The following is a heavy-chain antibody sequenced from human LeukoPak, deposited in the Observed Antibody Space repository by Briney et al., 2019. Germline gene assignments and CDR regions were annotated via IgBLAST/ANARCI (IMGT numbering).Heavy chain of an antibody. Sequence: TLSSTCSASGGSTRHGNFYGTWIRQHRGEGVAWIWYVDYTGSTKYNPSLKCRVNISFDTSKKQISLHQTSVTGADTAVYYCGRDSSAAGSLHFDNWGQGTLVTVSS. V-gene: IGHV4-31*03. D-gene: IGHD4/OR15-4a*01. CDR1: GGSTRHGNFY. CDR3: GRDSSAAGSLHFDN. CDR2: VDYTGST. J-gene: IGHJ4*02.